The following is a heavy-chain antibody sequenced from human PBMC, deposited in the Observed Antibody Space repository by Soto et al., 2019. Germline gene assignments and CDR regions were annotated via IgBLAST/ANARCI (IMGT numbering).Heavy chain of an antibody. CDR3: ARVSSIAARRSFDS. CDR1: GYTFSSHD. J-gene: IGHJ4*02. CDR2: LNPHRGST. Sequence: GASVKVSCKASGYTFSSHDINWVRQATGQGLELMGWLNPHRGSTAYAHKFQGRVTMTWDASINTAYLELSSLRSEDTAMYYCARVSSIAARRSFDSWGQGTLVTVYS. D-gene: IGHD6-6*01. V-gene: IGHV1-8*01.